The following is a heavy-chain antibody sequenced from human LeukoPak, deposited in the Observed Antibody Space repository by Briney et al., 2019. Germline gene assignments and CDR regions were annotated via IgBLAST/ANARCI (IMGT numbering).Heavy chain of an antibody. CDR1: GFTFSDFW. V-gene: IGHV3-7*01. Sequence: GGSLRLSCAASGFTFSDFWMDWLRQAPGKGLEWVASINPGGSDHYCVDSVRGRFSISRDNAKNSLYLQMNSLRVEDTAMYYCARDDGSSCFSYWGQGALVTVSS. D-gene: IGHD3-10*01. CDR3: ARDDGSSCFSY. CDR2: INPGGSDH. J-gene: IGHJ4*02.